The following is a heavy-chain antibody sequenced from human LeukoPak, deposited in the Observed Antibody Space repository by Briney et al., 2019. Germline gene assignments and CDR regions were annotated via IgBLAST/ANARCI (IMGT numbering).Heavy chain of an antibody. J-gene: IGHJ5*02. Sequence: ASVKVSCKASGYTFTSYYMHWVRQAPGQGLEWMGWINPNSGGTNYAQKFQGRVTMTRDTSISTAYMELSRLRSDDTAVYYCARGLYYAPSWFDHWGQGTLVTVSS. CDR1: GYTFTSYY. D-gene: IGHD2-8*01. CDR2: INPNSGGT. CDR3: ARGLYYAPSWFDH. V-gene: IGHV1-2*02.